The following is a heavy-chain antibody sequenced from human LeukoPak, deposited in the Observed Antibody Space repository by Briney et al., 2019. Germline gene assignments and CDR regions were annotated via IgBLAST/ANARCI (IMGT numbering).Heavy chain of an antibody. V-gene: IGHV3-23*01. CDR3: ARDPTWDYVWGSYRYTGRDY. CDR1: GFTFSSYS. Sequence: GGSLRLSCAASGFTFSSYSMNWVRQAPGKGLEWVSAISNNGGYTYYADSVKGRLSISRDNSKNTLYLQMNSLRVEDTAVYYCARDPTWDYVWGSYRYTGRDYWGQGTLVTVSS. CDR2: ISNNGGYT. J-gene: IGHJ4*02. D-gene: IGHD3-16*02.